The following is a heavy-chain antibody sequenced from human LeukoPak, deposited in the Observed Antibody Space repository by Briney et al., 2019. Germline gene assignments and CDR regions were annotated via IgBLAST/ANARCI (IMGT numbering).Heavy chain of an antibody. J-gene: IGHJ3*02. CDR3: ARDYYDSSGYSIGLDAFDI. CDR1: GYTFTSYY. CDR2: INPSGGST. V-gene: IGHV1-46*01. Sequence: ASVKVSCKASGYTFTSYYMHWVRQAPGQGLEWMGIINPSGGSTSYAQKFKGRVTMTRDTSTSIVYMELSSLRSEDTAVYYCARDYYDSSGYSIGLDAFDIWGQGTMVTVSS. D-gene: IGHD3-22*01.